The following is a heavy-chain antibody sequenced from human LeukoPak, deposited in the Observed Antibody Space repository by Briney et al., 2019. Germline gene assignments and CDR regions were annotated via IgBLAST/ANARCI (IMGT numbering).Heavy chain of an antibody. V-gene: IGHV3-15*01. Sequence: GGSLRLSCAASGFTYTNAWMSWVRQAPGKGLECVGHIKSKGDGGTTEYAAPVKGRFIISRDDSKNTLDLQMNNLKVEDTAVYYCTTDEWSWDQGTLVTVSS. D-gene: IGHD2-8*01. CDR2: IKSKGDGGTT. CDR3: TTDEWS. CDR1: GFTYTNAW. J-gene: IGHJ4*02.